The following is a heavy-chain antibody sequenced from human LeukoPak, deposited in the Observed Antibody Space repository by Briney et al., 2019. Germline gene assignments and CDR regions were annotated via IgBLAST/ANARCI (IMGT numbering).Heavy chain of an antibody. CDR3: ARDHHFWSGYREFDY. CDR2: IYYSGST. J-gene: IGHJ4*02. D-gene: IGHD3-3*02. V-gene: IGHV4-61*01. CDR1: GGSVSSGSYY. Sequence: SETLSLTCTVSGGSVSSGSYYWSWIRQPPGKGLEWIGYIYYSGSTNYNPSLKSRVTISVDTSKNQFSLKLSSVTAADTAVYYCARDHHFWSGYREFDYWGQGTLVTVSS.